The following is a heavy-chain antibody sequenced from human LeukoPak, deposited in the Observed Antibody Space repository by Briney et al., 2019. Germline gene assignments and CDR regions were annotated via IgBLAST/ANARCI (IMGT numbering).Heavy chain of an antibody. J-gene: IGHJ4*02. D-gene: IGHD4-17*01. CDR2: IYYSGST. Sequence: SETLSLTCTVSRGSISSGDYYWSWIRQPPGKGLEWIGYIYYSGSTYYNPSLKSRVTISVDTSKNQFSLKLSSVTAADTAVYYCARALRDYGDYLLDYWAREPWSPSPQ. CDR1: RGSISSGDYY. V-gene: IGHV4-30-4*01. CDR3: ARALRDYGDYLLDY.